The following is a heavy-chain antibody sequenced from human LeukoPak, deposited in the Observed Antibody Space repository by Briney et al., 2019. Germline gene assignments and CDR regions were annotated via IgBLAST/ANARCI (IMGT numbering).Heavy chain of an antibody. CDR1: GGTFSSYV. V-gene: IGHV1-69*05. D-gene: IGHD3-22*01. CDR2: IIPIFGTA. CDR3: ARVRVYYDSSGYYGAFDI. J-gene: IGHJ3*02. Sequence: SVKVSCKASGGTFSSYVISWVRQAPGQGLEWMGGIIPIFGTANYAQKFQGRVTITTDESTSTAYMELSSLRSEDTAVYYCARVRVYYDSSGYYGAFDIWGQGTMVTVSS.